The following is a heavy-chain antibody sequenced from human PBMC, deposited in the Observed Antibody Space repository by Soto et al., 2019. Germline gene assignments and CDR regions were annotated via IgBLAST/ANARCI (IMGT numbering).Heavy chain of an antibody. CDR2: IYYSGST. V-gene: IGHV4-59*01. CDR3: ARGSVVRWFDP. Sequence: QVQLQESGPGLVKPSETLSLTCTVSGGSISSYYWSWIRQPPGKGLEWIGYIYYSGSTNYNPSLTSRVTTSVDTSKNQFSLKLSSVTAADTAVYYCARGSVVRWFDPWGQGTLVTVSS. D-gene: IGHD3-10*01. CDR1: GGSISSYY. J-gene: IGHJ5*02.